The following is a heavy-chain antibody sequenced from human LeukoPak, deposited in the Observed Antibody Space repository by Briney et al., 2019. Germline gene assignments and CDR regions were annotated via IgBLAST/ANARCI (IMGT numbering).Heavy chain of an antibody. CDR1: GYTFTGYY. Sequence: ASVKVSCKASGYTFTGYYMHWVRQAPGQGLEWMGWINPNSGGTNNAQKFQGRVTMTRDTSISTAYMELSRLRSDDTAVYYCASTRDDSFFYYYFDYWGQGTLVTVSS. V-gene: IGHV1-2*02. D-gene: IGHD1-1*01. J-gene: IGHJ4*02. CDR2: INPNSGGT. CDR3: ASTRDDSFFYYYFDY.